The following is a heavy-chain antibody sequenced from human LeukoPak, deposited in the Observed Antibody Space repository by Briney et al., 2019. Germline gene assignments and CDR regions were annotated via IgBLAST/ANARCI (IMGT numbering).Heavy chain of an antibody. Sequence: SESLSLTCTVSGGSISFHDWSWIRLPPGKGLEWIGYIHLSGSTYDDPSLRSRVTISGDTSKNQFSLRLNSVTAADTAVYYCARGGVWYFDLWGRGTLVTVSS. D-gene: IGHD3-16*01. CDR2: IHLSGST. J-gene: IGHJ2*01. CDR3: ARGGVWYFDL. CDR1: GGSISFHD. V-gene: IGHV4-59*11.